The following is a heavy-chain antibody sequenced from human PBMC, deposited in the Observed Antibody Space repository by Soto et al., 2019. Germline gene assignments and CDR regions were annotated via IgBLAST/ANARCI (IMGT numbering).Heavy chain of an antibody. Sequence: PRLSCAASGFTFSSYSMNWVRQAPGRGLEWVSYISSSSSTIYYADSVKGRFTISRDNAKNSLYLQMNSLRDEDTAVYYCASSRGTWLDPCGQRTLVTV. CDR2: ISSSSSTI. V-gene: IGHV3-48*02. D-gene: IGHD1-1*01. CDR3: ASSRGTWLDP. J-gene: IGHJ5*02. CDR1: GFTFSSYS.